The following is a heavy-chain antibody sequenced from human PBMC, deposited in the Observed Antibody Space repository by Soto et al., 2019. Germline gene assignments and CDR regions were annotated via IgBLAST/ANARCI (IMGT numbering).Heavy chain of an antibody. CDR3: ADRPRGFSYYFDY. D-gene: IGHD3-10*01. CDR1: VFSLTTRGVG. J-gene: IGHJ4*02. V-gene: IGHV2-5*02. Sequence: QITLKESGPTLVKPTQTLTLTFTFSVFSLTTRGVGVGWIRQPPGKALECLALIYWDDDEGYSPSLKSRLTITKDTSNNQGVLTMTTMDPVDTATYYCADRPRGFSYYFDYWGQGTLVTVSS. CDR2: IYWDDDE.